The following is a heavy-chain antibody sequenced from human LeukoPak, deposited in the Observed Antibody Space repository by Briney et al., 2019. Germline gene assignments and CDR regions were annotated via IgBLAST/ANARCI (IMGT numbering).Heavy chain of an antibody. Sequence: PGGSLRLSSAASGFTFSSIAMSWVRQAPGKGLEWGSAISGSGGITYYADSVKGRFTISRDNSKNTLYLQMNSLRAEDTAVYYCAKDPTPGIAAADYFDYWGQGALGTVSS. V-gene: IGHV3-23*01. CDR3: AKDPTPGIAAADYFDY. J-gene: IGHJ4*02. CDR2: ISGSGGIT. D-gene: IGHD6-25*01. CDR1: GFTFSSIA.